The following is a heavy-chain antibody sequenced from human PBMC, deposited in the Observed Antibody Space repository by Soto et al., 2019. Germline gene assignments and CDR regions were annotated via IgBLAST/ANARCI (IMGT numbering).Heavy chain of an antibody. J-gene: IGHJ4*02. D-gene: IGHD1-26*01. V-gene: IGHV3-23*01. CDR1: GFTFSTYA. Sequence: GGSLRLSCEGSGFTFSTYAMSWVRQAPGKGLEWVSAISGSGGSTYYTDSVKGRFTISRDNSKNTLYLQMNTLRAEDTALYYCALRKTGSYFDYWAQGSLVTVFS. CDR2: ISGSGGST. CDR3: ALRKTGSYFDY.